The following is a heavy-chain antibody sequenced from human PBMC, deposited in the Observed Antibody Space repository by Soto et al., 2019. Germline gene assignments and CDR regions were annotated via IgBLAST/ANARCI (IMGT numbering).Heavy chain of an antibody. V-gene: IGHV5-51*01. D-gene: IGHD4-17*01. Sequence: GESLKISCKGSGYSFTSYWIGWVRQMPGKGLEWMGIIYPGDSDTRYSPPFQGQVTISADKSISTAYLQWSSLKASDTAMYYCERHLHDYGLDYWGQGTLVTVSS. J-gene: IGHJ4*02. CDR1: GYSFTSYW. CDR2: IYPGDSDT. CDR3: ERHLHDYGLDY.